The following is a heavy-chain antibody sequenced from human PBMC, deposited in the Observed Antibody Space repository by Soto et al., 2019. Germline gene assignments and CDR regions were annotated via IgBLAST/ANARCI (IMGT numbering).Heavy chain of an antibody. CDR1: GGTFSSYA. CDR2: IIPIFGTA. CDR3: ARVTGTTYYYYYYGMDV. V-gene: IGHV1-69*01. Sequence: QVQLVQSGAEVKKPGSSVKVSCKASGGTFSSYAISWVRQAPGQGLEWMGGIIPIFGTANYAQKFQGRVTSTADESTSTAYMELSSLRSEDTAVYYCARVTGTTYYYYYYGMDVWGQGTTVTVSS. J-gene: IGHJ6*02. D-gene: IGHD1-7*01.